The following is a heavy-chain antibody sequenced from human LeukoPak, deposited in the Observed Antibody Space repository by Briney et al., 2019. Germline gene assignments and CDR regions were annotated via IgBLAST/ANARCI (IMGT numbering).Heavy chain of an antibody. CDR2: VFYSGST. CDR1: GGSISSYY. CDR3: ARDLRSVGFDI. J-gene: IGHJ3*02. Sequence: SETLSLTCTVSGGSISSYYWSWIRQPPGKGLEWIGSVFYSGSTNYNPSLKSRVTMSVDTSKNQFSLKLSSVTAADTAVYYCARDLRSVGFDIWGQGTMVTVSS. D-gene: IGHD2-15*01. V-gene: IGHV4-59*01.